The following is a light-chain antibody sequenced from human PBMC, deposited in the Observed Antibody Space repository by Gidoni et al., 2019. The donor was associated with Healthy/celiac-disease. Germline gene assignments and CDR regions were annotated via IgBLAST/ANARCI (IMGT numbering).Light chain of an antibody. CDR3: QQSYSTPRT. V-gene: IGKV1-39*01. Sequence: DIQMTQSPSSLSASVGDRVTITCRASQSISSYLNWYQQKPGKAPKLLIYGASSLQSGVPSRFSGSGSGTDFTLTISSLQPEDFATYYCQQSYSTPRTFXQXTKVEIK. CDR2: GAS. J-gene: IGKJ1*01. CDR1: QSISSY.